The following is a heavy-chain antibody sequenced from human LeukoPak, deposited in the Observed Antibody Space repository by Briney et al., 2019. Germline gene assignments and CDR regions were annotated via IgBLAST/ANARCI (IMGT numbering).Heavy chain of an antibody. CDR1: GYTFTSYG. J-gene: IGHJ3*01. D-gene: IGHD2-2*01. CDR2: ISAYNGNT. V-gene: IGHV1-18*01. Sequence: ASVKVSCKASGYTFTSYGISWVRQAPGQGLEWMGWISAYNGNTNYAQKLQGRVTMTTDTSTSTAYMELRSLRSEDTAVYYCARASCSSTSCSAFDVWGQGTMVTVSS. CDR3: ARASCSSTSCSAFDV.